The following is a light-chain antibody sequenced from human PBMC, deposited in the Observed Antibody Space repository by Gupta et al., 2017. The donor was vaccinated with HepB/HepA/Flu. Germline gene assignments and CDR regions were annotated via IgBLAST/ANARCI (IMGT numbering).Light chain of an antibody. J-gene: IGKJ3*01. CDR2: LGS. Sequence: DIVMTQSPLYLPVTPGEPASISCRSSQSLLNSNGYNYLDWYLQRPGQSPQLLIYLGSHRATGVPDRFSASGSGTDFTLKISRVEAEDVGVYYCMQALQTPIFTFGPGTKVDIK. CDR3: MQALQTPIFT. V-gene: IGKV2-28*01. CDR1: QSLLNSNGYNY.